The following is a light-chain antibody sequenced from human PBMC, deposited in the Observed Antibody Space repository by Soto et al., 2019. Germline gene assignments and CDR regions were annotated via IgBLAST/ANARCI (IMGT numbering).Light chain of an antibody. V-gene: IGKV3-20*01. J-gene: IGKJ1*01. CDR1: QSVSNNY. Sequence: EIALTQSPGTLSLSPGERATLSCRASQSVSNNYLAWYQEKPGQAPRLLIYGASSRATGIPDRFSGSGSGTDFTLTISRLEPEDFTVYYCQQYGNSPPWKFGQGTKV. CDR2: GAS. CDR3: QQYGNSPPWK.